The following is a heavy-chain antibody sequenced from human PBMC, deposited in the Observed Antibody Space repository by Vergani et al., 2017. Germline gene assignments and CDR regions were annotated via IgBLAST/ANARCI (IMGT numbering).Heavy chain of an antibody. V-gene: IGHV4-39*07. CDR1: GGSISSSSYY. CDR3: ARATLLSSGQEFDY. Sequence: QLQLQESGPGLVKPSETLSLTCTVSGGSISSSSYYWGWIRQPPGKGLEWIGRIYYSGSTYYNPSLKSRVTISVDTSKNQFSLKLSSVTAADTAVYYCARATLLSSGQEFDYWGQGTLVTVSS. D-gene: IGHD6-19*01. J-gene: IGHJ4*02. CDR2: IYYSGST.